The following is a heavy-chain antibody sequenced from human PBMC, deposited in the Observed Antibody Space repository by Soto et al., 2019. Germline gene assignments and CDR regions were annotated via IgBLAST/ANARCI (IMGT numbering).Heavy chain of an antibody. Sequence: WGSLRLSCAASGFTFVSYAISCVRHSPGKGLEWVSAISGSGGSTYYADSVKGRFTISRDNSKNTLYLQMNSLRAEDTAVYYCAKGLGYGDYVEFDYWGQGTLVTVSS. D-gene: IGHD4-17*01. J-gene: IGHJ4*02. CDR1: GFTFVSYA. V-gene: IGHV3-23*01. CDR2: ISGSGGST. CDR3: AKGLGYGDYVEFDY.